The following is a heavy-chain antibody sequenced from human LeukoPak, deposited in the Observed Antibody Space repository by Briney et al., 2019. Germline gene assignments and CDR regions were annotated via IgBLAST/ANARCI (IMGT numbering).Heavy chain of an antibody. CDR1: GYTFTSYG. D-gene: IGHD3-3*01. V-gene: IGHV1-18*01. CDR2: ISAYNGNT. Sequence: ASVKVSCKASGYTFTSYGISWVRQAPGQGLEWMGWISAYNGNTNYAQKLQGRVTMTTDTSTSTAYMALRSLRSDDTAVYYCARGRTITIFGVVRVRHYYYWGQGTLVTVSS. J-gene: IGHJ4*02. CDR3: ARGRTITIFGVVRVRHYYY.